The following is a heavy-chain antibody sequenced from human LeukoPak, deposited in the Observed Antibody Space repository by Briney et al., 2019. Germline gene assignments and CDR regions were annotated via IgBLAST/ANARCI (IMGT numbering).Heavy chain of an antibody. CDR2: INPNSGGT. CDR3: ARGDSSSWGFDY. CDR1: GYTFTGYY. Sequence: ASVKVSCKASGYTFTGYYMHWVRQAPGQGLEWMGWINPNSGGTNYAQRFQGRVTMTRDTSISTAYMELSRLRSDDTAVYYCARGDSSSWGFDYWGQGTLVTVSS. V-gene: IGHV1-2*02. J-gene: IGHJ4*02. D-gene: IGHD6-13*01.